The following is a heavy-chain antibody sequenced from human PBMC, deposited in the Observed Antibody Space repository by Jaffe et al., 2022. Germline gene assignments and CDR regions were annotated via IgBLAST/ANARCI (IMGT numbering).Heavy chain of an antibody. D-gene: IGHD6-13*01. V-gene: IGHV4-59*01. J-gene: IGHJ4*02. CDR2: IYYSGST. Sequence: QVQLQESGPGLVKPSETLSLTCTVSGGSISSYYWSWIRQPPGKGLEWIGYIYYSGSTNYNPSLKSRVTISVDTSKNQFSLKLSSVTAADTAVYYCAREGIAAAGTLAGGFDYWGQGTLVTVSS. CDR3: AREGIAAAGTLAGGFDY. CDR1: GGSISSYY.